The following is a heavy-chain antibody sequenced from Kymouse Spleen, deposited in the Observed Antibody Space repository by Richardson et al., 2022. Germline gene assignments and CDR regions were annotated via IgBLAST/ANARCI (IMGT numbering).Heavy chain of an antibody. J-gene: IGHJ6*02. CDR1: GFTFSSYS. CDR2: ISSSSSYI. CDR3: ARDQGSSWYGDYYYYGMDV. Sequence: EVQLVESGGGLVKPGGSLRLSCAASGFTFSSYSMNWVRQAPGKGLEWVSSISSSSSYIYYADSVKGRFTISRDNAKNSLYLQMNSLRAEDTAVYYCARDQGSSWYGDYYYYGMDVWGQGTTVTVSS. D-gene: IGHD6-13*01. V-gene: IGHV3-21*03.